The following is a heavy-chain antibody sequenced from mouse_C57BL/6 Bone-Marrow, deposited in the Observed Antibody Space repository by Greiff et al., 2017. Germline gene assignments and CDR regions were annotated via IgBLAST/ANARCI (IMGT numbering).Heavy chain of an antibody. CDR2: LNPNSGST. CDR3: ASGSYSTLAY. J-gene: IGHJ3*01. Sequence: VKLQQSGAELVKPGASVKLSCKASGYTFTSYWMHWVPQRTGQGLEWIGMLNPNSGSTNYNEKFKSKAALSVDKSSSTAYMQLSSLTSEDSSGNYCASGSYSTLAYWGQGTLVTISA. CDR1: GYTFTSYW. V-gene: IGHV1-64*01. D-gene: IGHD2-5*01.